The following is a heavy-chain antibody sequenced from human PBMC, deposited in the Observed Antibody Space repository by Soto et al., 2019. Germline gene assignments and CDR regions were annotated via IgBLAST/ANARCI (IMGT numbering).Heavy chain of an antibody. V-gene: IGHV4-4*02. CDR2: INHSGST. CDR1: GGSISSSNW. Sequence: SETLSLTCGVSGGSISSSNWWSWVRQPPGKGLEWIGEINHSGSTNYNPSLKSRVTISVDTSKNQFSLKLTSVTAADTAVYYCARDKITGLFDYWGQGTLVTVSS. J-gene: IGHJ4*02. D-gene: IGHD2-8*02. CDR3: ARDKITGLFDY.